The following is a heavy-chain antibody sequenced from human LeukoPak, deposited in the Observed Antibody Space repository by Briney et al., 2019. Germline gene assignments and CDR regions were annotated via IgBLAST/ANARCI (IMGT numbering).Heavy chain of an antibody. CDR1: GASISTSAYY. CDR3: AKSDGYGLIDY. Sequence: SSETLSLTCTVSGASISTSAYYWGWIRQPPGKGLDWIGNIYYSGSTYYNPSLKSRVTISVDSSKNQFSLRLSSVTTADTAVYYCAKSDGYGLIDYWGQGTLVTVSS. V-gene: IGHV4-39*01. D-gene: IGHD5-24*01. CDR2: IYYSGST. J-gene: IGHJ4*02.